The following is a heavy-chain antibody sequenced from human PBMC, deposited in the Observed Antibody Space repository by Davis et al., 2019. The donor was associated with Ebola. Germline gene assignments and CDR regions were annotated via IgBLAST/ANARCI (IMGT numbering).Heavy chain of an antibody. Sequence: MPSETLSLTCAVSGGSISSGGYSWSWIRQPPGKGLEWIGYIYHSGSTYYNPSLKSRVTISVDRSKNQFSLKLSSVTAADTAVYYCASLLTYYYDSSGYYTGYYFDYWGQGTLVTVSS. V-gene: IGHV4-30-2*01. D-gene: IGHD3-22*01. CDR3: ASLLTYYYDSSGYYTGYYFDY. J-gene: IGHJ4*02. CDR2: IYHSGST. CDR1: GGSISSGGYS.